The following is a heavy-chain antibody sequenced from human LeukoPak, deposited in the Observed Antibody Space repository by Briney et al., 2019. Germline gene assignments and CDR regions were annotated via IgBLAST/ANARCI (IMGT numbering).Heavy chain of an antibody. D-gene: IGHD3-22*01. J-gene: IGHJ6*02. CDR2: IKQDGSEK. V-gene: IGHV3-7*01. Sequence: QPGGSLRLSCAASGFTFSNYRMTWVRQAPGKGLEWVANIKQDGSEKYYVDSVKGRFTISRDNAKNSLYLQMNSLRAEDTAVYYCARSETTYYYDSSVYFYYYYGMDVWGQGTTVTVSS. CDR3: ARSETTYYYDSSVYFYYYYGMDV. CDR1: GFTFSNYR.